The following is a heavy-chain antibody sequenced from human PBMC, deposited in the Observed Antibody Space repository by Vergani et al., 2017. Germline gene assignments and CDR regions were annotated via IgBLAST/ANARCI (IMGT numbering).Heavy chain of an antibody. CDR2: ISYDGSNK. CDR3: AKDMGAYYGSGEKAG. V-gene: IGHV3-30*18. Sequence: VQLVESGGGLVQPGGSLRLSCAASGFTFSSYAMSWVRQAPGKGLEWVAVISYDGSNKYYADSVKGRFTISRDNSKNTLYLQMNSLRAEDTAVYYCAKDMGAYYGSGEKAGWGQGNLVTVSS. CDR1: GFTFSSYA. J-gene: IGHJ4*02. D-gene: IGHD3-10*01.